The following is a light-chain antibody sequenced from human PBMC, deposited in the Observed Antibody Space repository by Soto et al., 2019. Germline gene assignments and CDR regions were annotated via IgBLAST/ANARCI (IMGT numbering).Light chain of an antibody. J-gene: IGKJ1*01. CDR3: QQYNSYWT. V-gene: IGKV1-5*01. CDR2: DVS. Sequence: DIQMTQSPSSLSASVVDRFTITFRASQTISSWLAWYQQKPGKAPKFLIFDVSSLESGVPSRFSGSGSGTEFTLTISSLQPDDLATYYCQQYNSYWTFGQGTKVDIK. CDR1: QTISSW.